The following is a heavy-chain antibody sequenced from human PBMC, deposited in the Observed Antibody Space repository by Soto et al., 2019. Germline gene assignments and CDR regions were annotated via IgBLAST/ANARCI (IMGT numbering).Heavy chain of an antibody. CDR3: TTERAAYDAFDI. CDR2: IKSKTDGGTT. D-gene: IGHD6-25*01. Sequence: GWSLRLSCAASGFTFSNAWMSWVRQAPGKGLEWVGRIKSKTDGGTTDYAAPVKGRFTISRDDSKNTLYLQMNSLKTEDTAVYYCTTERAAYDAFDIWGQGTMVTVSS. V-gene: IGHV3-15*01. J-gene: IGHJ3*02. CDR1: GFTFSNAW.